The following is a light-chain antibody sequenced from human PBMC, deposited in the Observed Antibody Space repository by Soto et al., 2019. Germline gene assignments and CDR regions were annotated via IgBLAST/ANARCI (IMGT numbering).Light chain of an antibody. J-gene: IGKJ3*01. Sequence: EIVLTQSPGTLSLSPGERATLSCRASQSVSSSYLAWYQQKPGQAPRLLIYGASSRATGIPDRFSGSGSRTDFTLTISRAEPEDFAVYYCQQYGSSPRFTFGPGTKVDIK. CDR3: QQYGSSPRFT. CDR2: GAS. V-gene: IGKV3-20*01. CDR1: QSVSSSY.